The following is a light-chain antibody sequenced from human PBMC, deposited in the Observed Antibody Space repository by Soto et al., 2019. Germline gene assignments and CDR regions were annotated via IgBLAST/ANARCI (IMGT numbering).Light chain of an antibody. CDR1: SSDVGAFNY. J-gene: IGLJ2*01. Sequence: QSALAQPASVSGSPGQSITISCTGTSSDVGAFNYVSWYQQHPGKVPKLMIYDVSNRPSGVSNRFSGSKSGNTAALTITGLQPEDEEEYYCSSYTSTYAVSFGGGTKLTVL. CDR2: DVS. V-gene: IGLV2-14*01. CDR3: SSYTSTYAVS.